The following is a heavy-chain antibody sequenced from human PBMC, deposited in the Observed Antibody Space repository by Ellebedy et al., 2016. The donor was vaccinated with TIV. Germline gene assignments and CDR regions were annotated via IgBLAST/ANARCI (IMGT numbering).Heavy chain of an antibody. CDR2: IYYSGST. CDR3: ARGVRKYYQLLLRVNWFNP. J-gene: IGHJ5*02. Sequence: SETLSLXXTVSGGSVSSGSYYWSWIRQPPGKGLEWIGYIYYSGSTNYNPSLKSRVTISVDTSKNQFSLKLSSVTAADTAVYYCARGVRKYYQLLLRVNWFNPWGQGTLVTVSS. CDR1: GGSVSSGSYY. V-gene: IGHV4-61*01. D-gene: IGHD2-2*01.